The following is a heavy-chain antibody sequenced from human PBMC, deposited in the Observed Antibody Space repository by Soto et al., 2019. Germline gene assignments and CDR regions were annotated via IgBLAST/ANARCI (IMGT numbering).Heavy chain of an antibody. CDR2: IYTSGST. CDR3: ARGGGYGDYTPLPFDY. Sequence: QVQLQESGPGLVKPSETLSLTCTVSGGSISSYYWSWIRQPAGKGLEWIGRIYTSGSTNYNPSLKSRVTMSVDTSKNQLSLKLSSVTAADTAVYYCARGGGYGDYTPLPFDYWGQGTLVTVSS. V-gene: IGHV4-4*07. CDR1: GGSISSYY. J-gene: IGHJ4*02. D-gene: IGHD4-17*01.